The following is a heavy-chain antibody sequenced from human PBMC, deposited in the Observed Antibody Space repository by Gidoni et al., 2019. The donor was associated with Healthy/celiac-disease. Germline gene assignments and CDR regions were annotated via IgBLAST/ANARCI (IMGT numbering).Heavy chain of an antibody. J-gene: IGHJ6*03. Sequence: QVQLVQSGAEVKKPGASVKVSCKASGYPFTGYYMPWVRQAPGQGLEWMGWINPNSGGTNYEQKFQGRVTMTRDTSISTAYMELSRLRSDDTAVYYCARDPVVRNYYDYYMDVWGKGTTVTVSS. D-gene: IGHD2-21*01. CDR2: INPNSGGT. CDR1: GYPFTGYY. CDR3: ARDPVVRNYYDYYMDV. V-gene: IGHV1-2*02.